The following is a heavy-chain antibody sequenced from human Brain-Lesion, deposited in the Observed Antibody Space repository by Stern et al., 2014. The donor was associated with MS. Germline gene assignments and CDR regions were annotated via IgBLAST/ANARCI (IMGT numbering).Heavy chain of an antibody. CDR1: GGSISSGSDY. J-gene: IGHJ4*02. V-gene: IGHV4-61*02. Sequence: VQLVESGPGLVKPSQTLSLTCTVSGGSISSGSDYRSWIRQPVGKGLGWIGRIHPSGSAFYTPSLKCRVTISTDTSITQFSLELNSATAADTAIYYCASGYRIFDYWGQGSLVPVSS. CDR3: ASGYRIFDY. D-gene: IGHD5-18*01. CDR2: IHPSGSA.